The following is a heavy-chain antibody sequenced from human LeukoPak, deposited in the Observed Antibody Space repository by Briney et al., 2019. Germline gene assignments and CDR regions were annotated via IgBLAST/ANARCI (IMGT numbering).Heavy chain of an antibody. J-gene: IGHJ6*02. V-gene: IGHV4-59*01. Sequence: SETLSLTCTVSGGSISSYYWSWLRQPPGKGLEWIGYIYYSGSTNYNPSLKSRVTISVDTSKNQFSLKLSSVTAADTAVYYCARIIRDYDILTGSGYYYGMDVWGQGTTVTVSS. CDR2: IYYSGST. CDR1: GGSISSYY. CDR3: ARIIRDYDILTGSGYYYGMDV. D-gene: IGHD3-9*01.